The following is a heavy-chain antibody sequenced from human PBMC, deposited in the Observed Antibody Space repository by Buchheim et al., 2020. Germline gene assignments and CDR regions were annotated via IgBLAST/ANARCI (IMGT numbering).Heavy chain of an antibody. V-gene: IGHV3-23*01. CDR2: INGGGAST. CDR1: GFTFSSYA. D-gene: IGHD2-15*01. Sequence: EAQLLESGGGLVQPGGSLRLTCAASGFTFSSYAFSWVRQAPGKGLEWVAAINGGGASTYSADSVKGRFTISRDNAKNSLYLQMNSLRAEDTAVYYCARDSHPVGYCSGGSCSDYWGQGTL. J-gene: IGHJ4*02. CDR3: ARDSHPVGYCSGGSCSDY.